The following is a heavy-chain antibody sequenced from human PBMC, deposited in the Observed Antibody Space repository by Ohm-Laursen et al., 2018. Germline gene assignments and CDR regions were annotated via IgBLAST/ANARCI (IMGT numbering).Heavy chain of an antibody. CDR2: MNPNSGNT. V-gene: IGHV1-8*01. CDR1: GYTFTSYD. CDR3: ARAYSGSYKAAFDI. J-gene: IGHJ3*02. Sequence: ASVKVSCKASGYTFTSYDINWVRQATGQGLEWMGWMNPNSGNTGYAQKFQGRVTMTRNTSISTAYMELSSLRSEDTAAYYCARAYSGSYKAAFDIWGQGTMVTVSS. D-gene: IGHD1-26*01.